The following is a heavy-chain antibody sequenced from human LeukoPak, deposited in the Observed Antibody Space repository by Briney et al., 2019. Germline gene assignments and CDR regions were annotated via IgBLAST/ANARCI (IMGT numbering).Heavy chain of an antibody. CDR3: ARDKYYYDSSGYGGIFDY. D-gene: IGHD3-22*01. CDR2: ISGSGGST. Sequence: GGTLRLSCAASGFTFSSYGMSWVRQAPGKGLEWVSAISGSGGSTYYADSVKGRFTISRDNSKNTLYLQMNSLRAEDTAVYYCARDKYYYDSSGYGGIFDYWGQGTLVTVSS. V-gene: IGHV3-23*01. CDR1: GFTFSSYG. J-gene: IGHJ4*02.